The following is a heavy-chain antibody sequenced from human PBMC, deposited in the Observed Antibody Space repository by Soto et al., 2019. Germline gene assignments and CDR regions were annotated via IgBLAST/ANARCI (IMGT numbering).Heavy chain of an antibody. CDR3: AKEAQWLTEDYYDMDV. V-gene: IGHV3-30*18. CDR1: GFTFSSYA. J-gene: IGHJ6*02. CDR2: ITYNGGNT. Sequence: GGSLRLSCAASGFTFSSYAMHWVRQAPGKGLEWVSVITYNGGNTYYADSVKGRFTISRDNSKNTLYLQMNSLRAEDTAVYYCAKEAQWLTEDYYDMDVWGQGTTVTVSS. D-gene: IGHD6-19*01.